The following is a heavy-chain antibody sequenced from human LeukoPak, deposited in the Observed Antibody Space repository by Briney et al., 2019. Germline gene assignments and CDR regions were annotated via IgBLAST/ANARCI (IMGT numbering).Heavy chain of an antibody. CDR1: GFTFSSYW. J-gene: IGHJ4*02. V-gene: IGHV3-7*01. D-gene: IGHD6-19*01. Sequence: PGGSLRLSCAASGFTFSSYWMSWVRQAPGEGLEWVANIKQDGSEKYYVDSVKGRFTISRDNAKNSLYLQMNSLRAEDTAVYYCAREEAVAGTRVYFDYWGQGTLVTVSS. CDR2: IKQDGSEK. CDR3: AREEAVAGTRVYFDY.